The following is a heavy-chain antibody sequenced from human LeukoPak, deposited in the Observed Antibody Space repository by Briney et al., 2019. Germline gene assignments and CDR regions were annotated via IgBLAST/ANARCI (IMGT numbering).Heavy chain of an antibody. D-gene: IGHD6-19*01. J-gene: IGHJ4*02. CDR3: ARGRYSSGWYVH. Sequence: SETLSLTCTVSGGSISSYYWSWIRQPPGKGLEWIGYIYYSGSTNYNPSLKSRVTISVDTSKNQLSLKLSSVTAADTAVYYCARGRYSSGWYVHWGQGTLVTVSS. CDR1: GGSISSYY. V-gene: IGHV4-59*01. CDR2: IYYSGST.